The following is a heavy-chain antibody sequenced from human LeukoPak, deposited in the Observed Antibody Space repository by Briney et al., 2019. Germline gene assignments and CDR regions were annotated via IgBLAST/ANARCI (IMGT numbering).Heavy chain of an antibody. J-gene: IGHJ4*02. CDR2: FSRIGPDT. CDR3: AKGSLGSSYHFDS. V-gene: IGHV3-23*01. D-gene: IGHD6-6*01. Sequence: GGSLRLSCSASGFTLGISAMMWVRQAPGKGPEGMATFSRIGPDTHYADSVKGRCTIFRDNSKDTLYVQMDHRRAEDRAVYYCAKGSLGSSYHFDSWGPGTLVPVSS. CDR1: GFTLGISA.